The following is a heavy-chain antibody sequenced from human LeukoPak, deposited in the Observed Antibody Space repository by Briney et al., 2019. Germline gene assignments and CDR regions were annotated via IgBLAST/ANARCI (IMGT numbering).Heavy chain of an antibody. Sequence: PSETLSLTCTVSGGSISSSSYYWGWIRQPPGKGLEWIGSIYYSGSTYYNPSLKSRVTISVDTSKNQFSLKLSSVTAADTAVYYCARDKMSSSWMYYFDYWGQGTLVTVSS. CDR2: IYYSGST. D-gene: IGHD6-13*01. CDR1: GGSISSSSYY. J-gene: IGHJ4*02. CDR3: ARDKMSSSWMYYFDY. V-gene: IGHV4-39*07.